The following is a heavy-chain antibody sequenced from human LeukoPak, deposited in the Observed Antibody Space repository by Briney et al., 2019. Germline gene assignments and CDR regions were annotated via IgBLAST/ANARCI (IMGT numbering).Heavy chain of an antibody. J-gene: IGHJ4*02. V-gene: IGHV4-34*01. CDR1: GDSFIGYF. CDR2: INRSGRT. Sequence: SETLSLTCAASGDSFIGYFWTWIRQAPGKGLEWIGDINRSGRTNYNPSLQRRVSISVDTSKNQFSLNVTSVTGADTAVYYCARTSGFFDSSGFYQQNPYYFQYWGQGVLVTVSS. D-gene: IGHD3-22*01. CDR3: ARTSGFFDSSGFYQQNPYYFQY.